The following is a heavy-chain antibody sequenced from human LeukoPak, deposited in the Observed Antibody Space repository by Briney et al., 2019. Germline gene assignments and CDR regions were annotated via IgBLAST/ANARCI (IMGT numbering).Heavy chain of an antibody. D-gene: IGHD6-19*01. CDR1: GFTFSSYS. J-gene: IGHJ4*02. Sequence: GGSLRLSCAASGFTFSSYSMNWVRQAPGKGLEWISYISSSSHTIYYADSVRGRFTLSRDNAKNSLFLQMNSLRADDTAVYYCARELGSGSYFDYWGQGTLVTVSS. V-gene: IGHV3-48*04. CDR2: ISSSSHTI. CDR3: ARELGSGSYFDY.